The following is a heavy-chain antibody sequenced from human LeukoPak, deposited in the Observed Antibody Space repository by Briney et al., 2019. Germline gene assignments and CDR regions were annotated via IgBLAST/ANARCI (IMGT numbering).Heavy chain of an antibody. V-gene: IGHV3-53*05. D-gene: IGHD3-3*02. CDR2: IYSGGST. CDR3: VKEKAVGRFSIASTGDY. CDR1: GFTVSSNY. J-gene: IGHJ4*02. Sequence: PGGSLRLSCAASGFTVSSNYMSWVRQAPGKGLEWVSVIYSGGSTYYADSVKGRFTISRDNANYTLHLQMNSLRPEDTAVYYCVKEKAVGRFSIASTGDYWGQGTLVIVSS.